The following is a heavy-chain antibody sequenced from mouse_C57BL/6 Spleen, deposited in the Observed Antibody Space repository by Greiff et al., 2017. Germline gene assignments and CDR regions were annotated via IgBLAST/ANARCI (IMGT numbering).Heavy chain of an antibody. CDR1: GYAFTNYL. Sequence: VQLQQSGAELVRPGTSVKVSCKASGYAFTNYLIEWVKQRPGQGLEWIGVINPGSGGTNYNEKFKGKATLTADKSSSTAYMQLSSLTSEDSAVYFCARDYYGSSEFAYWGQGTLVTVSA. CDR2: INPGSGGT. V-gene: IGHV1-54*01. J-gene: IGHJ3*01. D-gene: IGHD1-1*01. CDR3: ARDYYGSSEFAY.